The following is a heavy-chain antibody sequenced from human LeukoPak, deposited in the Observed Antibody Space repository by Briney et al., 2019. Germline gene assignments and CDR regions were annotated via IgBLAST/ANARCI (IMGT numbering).Heavy chain of an antibody. Sequence: AGGSLRLSCAASGFTFSDYHMSWIRQAPGKGLEWVSYISGSSNYTNYADSVKGRFTISRDNAKNSLYLQMNSLRAEDTAVYYCARDRTGIGDYWGQGTLVTVSS. CDR1: GFTFSDYH. CDR2: ISGSSNYT. V-gene: IGHV3-11*06. D-gene: IGHD1-1*01. CDR3: ARDRTGIGDY. J-gene: IGHJ4*02.